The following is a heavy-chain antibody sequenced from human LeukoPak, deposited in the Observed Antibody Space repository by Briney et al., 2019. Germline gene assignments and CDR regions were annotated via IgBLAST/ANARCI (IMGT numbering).Heavy chain of an antibody. D-gene: IGHD5-12*01. J-gene: IGHJ5*02. CDR1: GYTFTGYY. CDR2: INPNSAGT. CDR3: ARESGLRGGGFDP. V-gene: IGHV1-2*02. Sequence: ASVKVSCKASGYTFTGYYMHWMRQAPGQGLEWMGWINPNSAGTNYAQNFQGRVTMTRDTSINTAYMELSRLKSDDTAIYYCARESGLRGGGFDPWGQGTLVTVSS.